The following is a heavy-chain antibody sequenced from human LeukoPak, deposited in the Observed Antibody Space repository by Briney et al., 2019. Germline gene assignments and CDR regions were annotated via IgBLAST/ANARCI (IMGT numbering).Heavy chain of an antibody. D-gene: IGHD4-17*01. CDR1: GFTFGDYA. CDR3: ARDQLGGDPGNYYYYYMDV. J-gene: IGHJ6*03. Sequence: PGGSLRLSCATSGFTFGDYAMSWFRQAPGKGLEWVGSIRSKIYGGAIEYAASVKGRFTISRDDSKSIAYLQMNSLRTEDTGLYYCARDQLGGDPGNYYYYYMDVWGKGTTVTVPS. V-gene: IGHV3-49*03. CDR2: IRSKIYGGAI.